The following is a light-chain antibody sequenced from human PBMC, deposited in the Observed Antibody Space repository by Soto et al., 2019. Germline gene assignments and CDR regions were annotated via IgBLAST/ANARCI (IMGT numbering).Light chain of an antibody. CDR2: EVS. CDR3: SSYTSSSRV. J-gene: IGLJ3*02. V-gene: IGLV2-14*01. CDR1: SSDVGGYNY. Sequence: QSALTQPASVSGSPGQSITTSCTGTSSDVGGYNYVSWYQQHPGKAPKLMIYEVSNRPSGVSNRFSGSKSGNTASLTISGLQAEDEADYYCSSYTSSSRVFGGGTKVTVL.